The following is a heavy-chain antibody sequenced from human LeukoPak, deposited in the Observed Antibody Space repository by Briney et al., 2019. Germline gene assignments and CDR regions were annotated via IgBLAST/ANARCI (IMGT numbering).Heavy chain of an antibody. D-gene: IGHD6-19*01. V-gene: IGHV3-33*01. Sequence: GGSLRLSCAVSGFIFSNYGMHWVRQAPGKGLEWVALIWYDGRTKFHADSVRGRFTISRDNSANTLYLQMSSLRVEDTAVYYCAREWGRIAVAGGPGYWGQGALVTVSS. J-gene: IGHJ4*02. CDR3: AREWGRIAVAGGPGY. CDR2: IWYDGRTK. CDR1: GFIFSNYG.